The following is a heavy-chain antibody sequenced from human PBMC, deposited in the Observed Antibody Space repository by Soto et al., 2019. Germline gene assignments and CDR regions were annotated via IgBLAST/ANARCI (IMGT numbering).Heavy chain of an antibody. V-gene: IGHV4-59*01. J-gene: IGHJ4*02. CDR2: IFYTGTT. D-gene: IGHD2-2*01. Sequence: SETLSLTCAVSGDSINNSYWSWIRQPPGKRLEWIGNIFYTGTTTYNPSLESRVTMSVDTSKNQFSLKLNSVDAADTAVYYCAKYRSTEAEGFTLDYWGRGILVTVSS. CDR3: AKYRSTEAEGFTLDY. CDR1: GDSINNSY.